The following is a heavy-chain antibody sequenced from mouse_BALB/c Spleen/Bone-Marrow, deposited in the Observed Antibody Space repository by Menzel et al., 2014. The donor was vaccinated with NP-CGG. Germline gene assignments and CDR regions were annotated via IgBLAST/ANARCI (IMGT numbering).Heavy chain of an antibody. Sequence: EVQLQQSGAELMKPGASVKLSCKASGFTITGTYMLWVKQRPAQGLEWIGGVNPANGDTKYNQKFQGKDTITADTSSNTAYMQLSSLTSEDTAVFYCARWLPPDGLDYWGQGTSVTVSS. CDR1: GFTITGTY. CDR2: VNPANGDT. J-gene: IGHJ4*01. V-gene: IGHV14-3*02. D-gene: IGHD2-2*01. CDR3: ARWLPPDGLDY.